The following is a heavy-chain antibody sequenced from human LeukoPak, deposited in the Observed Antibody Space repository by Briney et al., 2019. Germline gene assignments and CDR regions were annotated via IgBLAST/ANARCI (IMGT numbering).Heavy chain of an antibody. D-gene: IGHD4-23*01. V-gene: IGHV3-49*04. J-gene: IGHJ6*02. CDR1: GFTFGDYA. CDR3: TREGDGGTKTYYYGMDV. CDR2: IRSKAYGGTT. Sequence: PGRSLRLSCTASGFTFGDYAMSWVRQAPGKGLEWVGFIRSKAYGGTTEYAASVKGRFTISRDDSKSIAYLQMNSLKTEDTAVYYCTREGDGGTKTYYYGMDVWGQGTTVTVSS.